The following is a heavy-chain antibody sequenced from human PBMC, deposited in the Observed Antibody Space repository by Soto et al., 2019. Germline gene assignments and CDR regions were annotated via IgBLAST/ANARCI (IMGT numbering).Heavy chain of an antibody. CDR1: GFTFSSSV. CDR3: ARDLAHSSTSSDV. J-gene: IGHJ6*02. V-gene: IGHV3-23*01. CDR2: ISGSGGNT. Sequence: GGSLRLSCAGSGFTFSSSVMSWVRQAPGKGLEWVSTISGSGGNTYYADSVKGRFTISRDNAKNSLYLQMNSLRAEDTAVYYCARDLAHSSTSSDVWGQGTTVTVSS. D-gene: IGHD2-2*01.